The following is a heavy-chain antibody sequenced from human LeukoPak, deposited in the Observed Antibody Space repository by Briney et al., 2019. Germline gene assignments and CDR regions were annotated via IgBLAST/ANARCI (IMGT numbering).Heavy chain of an antibody. CDR2: IYYSGTT. Sequence: PSETLSLTCTVSGGSISNYYWNWIRQPPGKGLEWIGYIYYSGTTNYNPSLKSRVTISVDTSKNQFSLKLNSVTAADTAVYYCARRAGTNDYWGQGTLVTVSS. V-gene: IGHV4-59*12. CDR3: ARRAGTNDY. J-gene: IGHJ4*02. CDR1: GGSISNYY.